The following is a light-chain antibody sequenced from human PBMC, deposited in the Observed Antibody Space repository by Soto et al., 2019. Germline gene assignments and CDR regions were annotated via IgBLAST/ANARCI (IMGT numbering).Light chain of an antibody. CDR1: SSDVGGYNY. CDR3: SSYTCSSTLLYV. CDR2: DVS. Sequence: QSARTQPASVSGSPGQSITISCTGTSSDVGGYNYVSWYQQHPGKAPKLMIYDVSNRPSGVSNRFSGSKSGNTASLTISGLQAEDEDDYYCSSYTCSSTLLYVFGTGTKLTVL. J-gene: IGLJ1*01. V-gene: IGLV2-14*01.